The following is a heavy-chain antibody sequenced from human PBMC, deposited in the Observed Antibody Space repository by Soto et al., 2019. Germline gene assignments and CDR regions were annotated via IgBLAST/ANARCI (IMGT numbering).Heavy chain of an antibody. CDR1: GYSFTNYW. V-gene: IGHV5-51*01. CDR2: IYPGDSDT. CDR3: ARGARSSILLWSTYYCYGMDV. J-gene: IGHJ6*02. Sequence: PGESLKISCKGSGYSFTNYWIGWVRQMPGKGLEWMGIIYPGDSDTRYSPPFQGQVTISADKSISTAYLQWSSLKASDTAMYYCARGARSSILLWSTYYCYGMDVWGQGTTVTVSS. D-gene: IGHD5-18*01.